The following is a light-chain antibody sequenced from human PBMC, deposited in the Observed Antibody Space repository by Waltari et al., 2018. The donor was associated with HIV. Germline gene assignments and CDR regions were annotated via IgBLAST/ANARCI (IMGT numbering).Light chain of an antibody. CDR3: MQALETPLT. V-gene: IGKV2-28*01. Sequence: DIVMTQSPVSLFVTPGEPASISCRSGQSLLKSNGYMYLDWYLHKQGQSPQLLIYLGSNRASGVPDRFSASGSATDFTLKISRVEAEDVGIYYCMQALETPLTFGGGTKVEIK. CDR1: QSLLKSNGYMY. J-gene: IGKJ4*01. CDR2: LGS.